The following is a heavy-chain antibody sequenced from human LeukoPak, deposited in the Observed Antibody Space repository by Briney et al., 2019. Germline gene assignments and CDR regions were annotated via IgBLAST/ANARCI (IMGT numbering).Heavy chain of an antibody. Sequence: GGSLRLSCAASGSTFSSYAMSWVRQAPGKGLEWVSAISGSGGSTYYADSVKGRFTISRDNSKNTLYLQMNSLRAEDTAVYYCAKARYGGNSDYYYYMDVWGKGTTVTVSS. J-gene: IGHJ6*03. D-gene: IGHD4-23*01. CDR2: ISGSGGST. CDR1: GSTFSSYA. V-gene: IGHV3-23*01. CDR3: AKARYGGNSDYYYYMDV.